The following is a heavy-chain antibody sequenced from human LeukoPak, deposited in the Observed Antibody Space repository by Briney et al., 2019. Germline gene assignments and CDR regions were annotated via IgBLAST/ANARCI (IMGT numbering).Heavy chain of an antibody. CDR2: LSGSGGTT. D-gene: IGHD1-26*01. CDR3: ARETPIAEYHGRDGMDV. J-gene: IGHJ6*02. Sequence: GGSLRLSCIASGFTFSTYAMSWVRQAPGKGLEWVSGLSGSGGTTYHADSVKGRSTISRDNSKNTLYLQMNSLRAEDTAVYYCARETPIAEYHGRDGMDVWGQGTTVTVSS. V-gene: IGHV3-23*01. CDR1: GFTFSTYA.